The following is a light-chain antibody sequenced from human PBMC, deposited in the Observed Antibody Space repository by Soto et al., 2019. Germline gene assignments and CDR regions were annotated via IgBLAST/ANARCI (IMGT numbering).Light chain of an antibody. CDR2: DVN. CDR1: FSDIGAYQY. J-gene: IGLJ2*01. V-gene: IGLV2-14*03. CDR3: SSYTTVSTVI. Sequence: QSALTQPASVSGSPGQSITISCTGTFSDIGAYQYVSWYQQHPGKVPKLIIYDVNNRPSGVSNRFSGSKSANTASLTISGLQAEDEADYYCSSYTTVSTVIFGGGTKLTVL.